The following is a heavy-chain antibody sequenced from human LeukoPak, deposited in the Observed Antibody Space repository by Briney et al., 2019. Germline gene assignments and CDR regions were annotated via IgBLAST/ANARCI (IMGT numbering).Heavy chain of an antibody. J-gene: IGHJ4*02. CDR3: ARVIGSSDLIDY. D-gene: IGHD6-6*01. V-gene: IGHV4-34*01. Sequence: SETLSLTCAVYGGSFSGYYWSWIRQPPGKGLEWIGEINHSGSTNYNPSLKSRVTISVDTSKNQFSLKLSSVTAADTAVYYCARVIGSSDLIDYWGQGTLVTVPS. CDR1: GGSFSGYY. CDR2: INHSGST.